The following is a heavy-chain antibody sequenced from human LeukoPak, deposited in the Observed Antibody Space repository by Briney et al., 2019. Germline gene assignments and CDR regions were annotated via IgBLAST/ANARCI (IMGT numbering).Heavy chain of an antibody. Sequence: SETLSLTCTVSGGSINSHSYYWGWIRQPPGKGLEWIGSVYYDGTSYSNPSLKSRVAVFVDTSRDQFSLDLSFVTAADTALYYCVRHISTNTGYFDSCGQGTLVSVS. D-gene: IGHD5-24*01. J-gene: IGHJ4*02. CDR2: VYYDGTS. V-gene: IGHV4-39*01. CDR3: VRHISTNTGYFDS. CDR1: GGSINSHSYY.